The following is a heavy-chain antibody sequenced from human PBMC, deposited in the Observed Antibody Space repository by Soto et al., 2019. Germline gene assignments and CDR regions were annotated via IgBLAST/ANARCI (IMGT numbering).Heavy chain of an antibody. CDR3: AKDTATFSSGWFGGVGYFDY. CDR1: GFTFSSYA. Sequence: EVQLLESGGGLVQPGGSLRLSCAASGFTFSSYAMSWVRQAPGKGLEWVSAISGSGGSTYYADSVKGRFTISRDNSKNTLYLQMNSLRAEDTAVYYCAKDTATFSSGWFGGVGYFDYWGQGTLVTVSS. D-gene: IGHD6-19*01. V-gene: IGHV3-23*01. J-gene: IGHJ4*02. CDR2: ISGSGGST.